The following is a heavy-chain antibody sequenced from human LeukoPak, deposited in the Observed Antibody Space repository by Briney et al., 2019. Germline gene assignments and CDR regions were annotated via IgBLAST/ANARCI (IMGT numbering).Heavy chain of an antibody. CDR1: GGSIKSNNW. CDR3: ARVPLTIFGVVIYTDYYYGMDV. Sequence: SGTLSLTCAVSGGSIKSNNWWSWVRQPPGKGLEWIGEIYHSGSTNYNPSLKSRVTISVDKSKNQFSLKLSSVTAADTAVYYCARVPLTIFGVVIYTDYYYGMDVWGQGTTVTVSS. J-gene: IGHJ6*02. CDR2: IYHSGST. D-gene: IGHD3-3*01. V-gene: IGHV4-4*02.